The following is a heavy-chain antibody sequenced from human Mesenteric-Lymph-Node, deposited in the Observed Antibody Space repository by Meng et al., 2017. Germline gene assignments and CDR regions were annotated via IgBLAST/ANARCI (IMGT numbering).Heavy chain of an antibody. J-gene: IGHJ4*02. D-gene: IGHD4-17*01. Sequence: QVQRPGSGPGLVKPSGPLSLPCDVSVGSIRNDQWWSWVRQAPGKGLEWIGEIYHSGRTNYNPSVKSRVSMSVDKSQNHFSLRLSSVTAADTAVYYCTTLYGDSISWGQGTLVTVSS. CDR3: TTLYGDSIS. V-gene: IGHV4-4*02. CDR2: IYHSGRT. CDR1: VGSIRNDQW.